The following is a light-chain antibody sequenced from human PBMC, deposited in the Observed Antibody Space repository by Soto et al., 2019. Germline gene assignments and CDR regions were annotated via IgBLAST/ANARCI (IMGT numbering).Light chain of an antibody. V-gene: IGKV1-39*01. CDR3: QQSHSSPLT. CDR2: DAS. CDR1: QSISTC. Sequence: MQMTQSPSSVYASVGDRVTITCRASQSISTCLNWYQQKPGKAPVLLIYDASSLQSGVPSRFSGSGSGTDFTLTITSLQPEDSAAYYCQQSHSSPLTFGGGTKVDIK. J-gene: IGKJ4*01.